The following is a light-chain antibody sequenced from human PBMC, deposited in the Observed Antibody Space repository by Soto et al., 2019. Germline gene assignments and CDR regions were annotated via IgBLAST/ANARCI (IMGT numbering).Light chain of an antibody. CDR1: PSIIIW. CDR2: RAS. V-gene: IGKV1-5*01. CDR3: LQDYNYPRT. Sequence: DTQVNQKNYTLSASLGDRVTITCRASPSIIIWMAWYXQNPGKAPNXXIYRASKLQSGVPSRCSGSGSGTNFTLAISSLQPEDFATYFCLQDYNYPRTFGQGTKVDIK. J-gene: IGKJ1*01.